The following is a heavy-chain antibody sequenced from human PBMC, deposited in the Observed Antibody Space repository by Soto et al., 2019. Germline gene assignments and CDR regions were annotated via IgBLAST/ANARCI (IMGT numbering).Heavy chain of an antibody. D-gene: IGHD2-15*01. V-gene: IGHV5-51*01. Sequence: PGESLKISCKGSGYSCTSYWIGWVRQMPGKGLEWMGIIYPGDSDTRYSPSFQGQVTISADKSINTAYLQWSSLKASDTAIYYCARRCSGGSCYSNYGLDVWGQGTTVTVSS. CDR2: IYPGDSDT. J-gene: IGHJ6*02. CDR1: GYSCTSYW. CDR3: ARRCSGGSCYSNYGLDV.